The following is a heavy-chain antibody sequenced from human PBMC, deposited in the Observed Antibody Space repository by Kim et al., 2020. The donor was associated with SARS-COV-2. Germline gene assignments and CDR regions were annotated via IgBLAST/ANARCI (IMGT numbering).Heavy chain of an antibody. Sequence: SETLSLTCAVYGGSFSGYYWSWIRQPPGKGLEWIGEINHSGSTNYNPSLKSRVTISVDTSKNQFSLKLSSVTAADTAVYYCARVALGYCTNGVCYDGVRRGPFDYWGQGTLVTVSS. CDR1: GGSFSGYY. J-gene: IGHJ4*02. V-gene: IGHV4-34*01. D-gene: IGHD2-8*01. CDR3: ARVALGYCTNGVCYDGVRRGPFDY. CDR2: INHSGST.